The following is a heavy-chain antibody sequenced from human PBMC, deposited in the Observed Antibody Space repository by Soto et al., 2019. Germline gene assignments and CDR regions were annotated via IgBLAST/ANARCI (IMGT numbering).Heavy chain of an antibody. J-gene: IGHJ5*02. CDR3: ARDYMVRGVMRWFDP. V-gene: IGHV4-4*02. CDR2: IYHSGST. D-gene: IGHD3-10*01. Sequence: QVQLQESGPGLVKPSGTLSLTCAVSGGSISSSNWWSWVRQPPGKGLEWIGEIYHSGSTNYNPSLKSRFTISVDKSKNQFSLRLSSVTAADTAVYYCARDYMVRGVMRWFDPWGQGTLVTVSS. CDR1: GGSISSSNW.